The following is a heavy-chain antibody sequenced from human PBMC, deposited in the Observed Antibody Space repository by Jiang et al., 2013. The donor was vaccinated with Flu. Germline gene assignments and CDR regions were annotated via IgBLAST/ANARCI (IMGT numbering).Heavy chain of an antibody. CDR3: ARDGAVAGQFDH. Sequence: GLVKPSETLSLTCTVSGDSISTYYWSWIRQPPGKGLEWIGYIYNSGRTNYNPSLKSRVTISVDTSKNQFSLKLRSVTAADMAVYYCARDGAVAGQFDHWGQGTQVIVSS. J-gene: IGHJ4*02. D-gene: IGHD6-19*01. CDR1: GDSISTYY. V-gene: IGHV4-59*01. CDR2: IYNSGRT.